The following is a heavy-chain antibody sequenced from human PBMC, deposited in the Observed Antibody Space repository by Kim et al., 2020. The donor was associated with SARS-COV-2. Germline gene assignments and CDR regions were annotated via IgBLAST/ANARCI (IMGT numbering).Heavy chain of an antibody. CDR3: ASNGPSSSSYFVDY. V-gene: IGHV1-69*04. Sequence: SVKVSCKASGGTFSSHAISWVRQAPGQGLEWIGRIIPILGIANYAQKSQGRVSITPDKSTSTAYMEPSSLRSEDTAEYYCASNGPSSSSYFVDYWGQGT. J-gene: IGHJ4*02. CDR2: IIPILGIA. D-gene: IGHD6-6*01. CDR1: GGTFSSHA.